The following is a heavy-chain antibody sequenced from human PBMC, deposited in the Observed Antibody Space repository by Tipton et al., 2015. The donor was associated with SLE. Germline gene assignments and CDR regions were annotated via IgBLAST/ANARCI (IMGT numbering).Heavy chain of an antibody. Sequence: LRLSCTVSGGSIRGYYWSWIRQSPEKGLEWIGYIYYSGSTNYNPSLKSRVTISVDTSKNQFSLKLSSVTAADTAVYYCARGGLYWLDWGQGTLVTVSS. CDR1: GGSIRGYY. CDR2: IYYSGST. CDR3: ARGGLYWLD. D-gene: IGHD2-8*02. J-gene: IGHJ4*02. V-gene: IGHV4-59*01.